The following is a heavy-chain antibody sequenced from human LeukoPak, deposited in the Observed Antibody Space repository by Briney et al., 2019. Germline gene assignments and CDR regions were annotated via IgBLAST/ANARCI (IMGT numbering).Heavy chain of an antibody. Sequence: ASVKVSCKASGGTFSSYAISWVRQAPGQGLEWMGGIIPIFGTANYAQKFQGRVTITADESTSTAYMDLSSLRSEDTAVYYCARECFSITMVRGVTPNYYFDYWGQGTLVTVSS. J-gene: IGHJ4*02. CDR2: IIPIFGTA. CDR1: GGTFSSYA. V-gene: IGHV1-69*13. CDR3: ARECFSITMVRGVTPNYYFDY. D-gene: IGHD3-10*01.